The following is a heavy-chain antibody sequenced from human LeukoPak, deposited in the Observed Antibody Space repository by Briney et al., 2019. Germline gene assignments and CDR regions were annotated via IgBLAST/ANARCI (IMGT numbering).Heavy chain of an antibody. Sequence: ASVKVSCKASGYTFTSYDINWVRQATGQGLEWMGWMNPNSGNTGYAQKFQGRVTITRNTSISTAYMELSSLRSEDTAVYYCARGGKTMVRGVIRRRPFDYWGQGTLVTVSS. CDR3: ARGGKTMVRGVIRRRPFDY. V-gene: IGHV1-8*03. CDR2: MNPNSGNT. CDR1: GYTFTSYD. D-gene: IGHD3-10*01. J-gene: IGHJ4*02.